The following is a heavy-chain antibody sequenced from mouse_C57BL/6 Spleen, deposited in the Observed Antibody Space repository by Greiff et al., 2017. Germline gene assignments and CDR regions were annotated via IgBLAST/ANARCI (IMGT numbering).Heavy chain of an antibody. CDR2: IYPGSGST. D-gene: IGHD2-4*01. CDR1: GYTFTSYW. Sequence: QVQLQQSGAELVKPGASVKMSCKASGYTFTSYWITWVKQRPGQGLAWIGDIYPGSGSTNYNEKFKSKATLTVDTSSSTAYMQLSSLTSEDSAVYYCARWDYDSAWFAYWGQGTLVTVSA. CDR3: ARWDYDSAWFAY. J-gene: IGHJ3*01. V-gene: IGHV1-55*01.